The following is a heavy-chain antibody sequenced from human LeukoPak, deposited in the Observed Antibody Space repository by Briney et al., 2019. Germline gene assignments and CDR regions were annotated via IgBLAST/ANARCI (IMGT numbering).Heavy chain of an antibody. D-gene: IGHD3-10*01. CDR2: IRGGSSSI. CDR1: GFTFSSYT. V-gene: IGHV3-48*01. CDR3: ARQWFGDWGYYFDH. J-gene: IGHJ4*02. Sequence: GGSLRLSCAASGFTFSSYTMNWVRQAPGKGLEWVSYIRGGSSSIYYADSVKGRFTVSRDNAKNSLYPQMNSLRAEDTAVYYCARQWFGDWGYYFDHWGQGTLVTVSS.